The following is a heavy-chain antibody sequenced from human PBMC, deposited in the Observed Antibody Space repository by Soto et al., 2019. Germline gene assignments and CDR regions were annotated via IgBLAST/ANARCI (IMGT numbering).Heavy chain of an antibody. Sequence: QVQLQESGPGLVKPSETLSLTCTVSGGSISSYYWSWIRQPPGKGLEWIGYIYYSGSTNYNPSLKSRVTISVDTSKNPFSLKLSSVTAADTAVYYCARVYCSSTSACYYYYYMDVWGKGTTVTVSS. CDR2: IYYSGST. V-gene: IGHV4-59*01. D-gene: IGHD2-2*01. J-gene: IGHJ6*03. CDR1: GGSISSYY. CDR3: ARVYCSSTSACYYYYYMDV.